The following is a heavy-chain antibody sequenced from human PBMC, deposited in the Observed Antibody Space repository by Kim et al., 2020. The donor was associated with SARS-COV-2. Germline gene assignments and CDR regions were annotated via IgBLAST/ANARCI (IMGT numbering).Heavy chain of an antibody. CDR1: GFTFSSYG. CDR2: ISYDGSNK. J-gene: IGHJ6*02. V-gene: IGHV3-33*05. CDR3: ASQDVVYGDYLFGMDV. D-gene: IGHD4-17*01. Sequence: GGSLRLSCAASGFTFSSYGMHWVRQAPGKGLEWVAVISYDGSNKYYADSVKGRFTISRDNSKNTLYLQMNSLRAEDTAVYYCASQDVVYGDYLFGMDVWGQGTTVTVSS.